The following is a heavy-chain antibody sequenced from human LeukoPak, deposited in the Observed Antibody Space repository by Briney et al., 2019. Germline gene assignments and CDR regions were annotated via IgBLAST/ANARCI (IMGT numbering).Heavy chain of an antibody. CDR1: GYTFTSYD. CDR3: ARSAKARGVIRAVLRYYMDV. Sequence: GASVKVSCKASGYTFTSYDINWVRQATGQGLEWMGWMNPNSGNTGYAQKFQGRVTMTRNTSISTAYMELSSLRSEDTAVYYCARSAKARGVIRAVLRYYMDVWGKGTAVTISS. V-gene: IGHV1-8*01. D-gene: IGHD3-10*01. J-gene: IGHJ6*03. CDR2: MNPNSGNT.